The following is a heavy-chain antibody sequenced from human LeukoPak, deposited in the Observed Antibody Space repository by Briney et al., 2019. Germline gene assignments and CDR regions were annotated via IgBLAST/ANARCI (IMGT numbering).Heavy chain of an antibody. Sequence: PGGSLRLSCAASGFTFSSYAMSWVRQAPGKGLEWVSAISGSGGSTYYADSVKGRFTISRDNAKNSLYLQMNSLRAEDTAVYYCAREGQDAFDIWGQGTMVTVSS. CDR3: AREGQDAFDI. CDR2: ISGSGGST. CDR1: GFTFSSYA. V-gene: IGHV3-23*01. J-gene: IGHJ3*02.